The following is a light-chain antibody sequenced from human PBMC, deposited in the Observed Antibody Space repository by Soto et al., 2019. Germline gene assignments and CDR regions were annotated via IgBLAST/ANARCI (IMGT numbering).Light chain of an antibody. J-gene: IGKJ1*01. V-gene: IGKV1-5*01. CDR1: QSISTW. CDR3: QQYDSYSWT. Sequence: DIQMTQSPSTLSASVGDRVTITCRASQSISTWLAWYQQKPGKAPKLLIYDASSLDCGVPSRFSGSGSGTDVPLKLSRLEADDFGVYYCQQYDSYSWTFGQGTKVEIK. CDR2: DAS.